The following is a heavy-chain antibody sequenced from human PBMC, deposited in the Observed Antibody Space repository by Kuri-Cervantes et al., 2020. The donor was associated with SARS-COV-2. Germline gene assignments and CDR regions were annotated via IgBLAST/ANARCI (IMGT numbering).Heavy chain of an antibody. D-gene: IGHD1-26*01. CDR3: ARTTVSGSYHYAFDY. J-gene: IGHJ4*02. V-gene: IGHV5-51*01. Sequence: KVSCKGSGYSFTSYWIGWVRQMPGKGLEWMGIIYPGDSDTRYSPSFQGQVTISADKSISTAYLQWSSLKASDTAMYYCARTTVSGSYHYAFDYWGQGTLVTVSS. CDR1: GYSFTSYW. CDR2: IYPGDSDT.